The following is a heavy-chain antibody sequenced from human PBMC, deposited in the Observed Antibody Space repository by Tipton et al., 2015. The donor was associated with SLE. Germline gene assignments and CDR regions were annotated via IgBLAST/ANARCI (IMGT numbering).Heavy chain of an antibody. CDR3: ARGTRGWYFDL. CDR2: IYYSGST. V-gene: IGHV4-59*11. Sequence: TLSLTCTVSGGSISSHYWSWIRQPPGKGLEWIGYIYYSGSTNYNPSLKSRVTISVDTSKNQFSLKLSSVTAADTAVYYCARGTRGWYFDLWGRGTLVTVSS. D-gene: IGHD3-10*01. J-gene: IGHJ2*01. CDR1: GGSISSHY.